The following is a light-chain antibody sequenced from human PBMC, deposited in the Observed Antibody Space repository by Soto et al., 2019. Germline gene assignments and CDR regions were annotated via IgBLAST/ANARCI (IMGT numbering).Light chain of an antibody. J-gene: IGKJ1*01. CDR3: QQRGNWPVT. Sequence: EIVLTQSPATLSLSPGERATLSCRASQSVGSYFAWYQQKPGQAPRLLIYDASNRATGIPARFSGSGSGTDFALTISRLEPDDFAVYYCQQRGNWPVTFGQGTRVDIK. CDR1: QSVGSY. CDR2: DAS. V-gene: IGKV3-11*01.